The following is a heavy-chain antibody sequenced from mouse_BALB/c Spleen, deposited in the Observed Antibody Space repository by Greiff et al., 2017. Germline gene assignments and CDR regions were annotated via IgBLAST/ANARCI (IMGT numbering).Heavy chain of an antibody. J-gene: IGHJ4*01. CDR1: GFTITDTY. CDR2: IDPANGNT. Sequence: EVKLVESGAELVKPGASVKLSCTASGFTITDTYMHWVKQRPEQGLEWIGRIDPANGNTKYDPKFQGKATITADTSSNTAYLQLSSLASEDTAVYYCARADYWGQGTSVTVSA. V-gene: IGHV14-3*02. CDR3: ARADY.